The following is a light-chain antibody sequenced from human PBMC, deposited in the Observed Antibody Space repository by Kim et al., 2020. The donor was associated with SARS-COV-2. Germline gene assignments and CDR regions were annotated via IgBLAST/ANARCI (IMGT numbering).Light chain of an antibody. Sequence: ASVGDRVTITCRASQSISSWLAWYQQKPGKAPKLLIYKASSLESGVPSRFSGSGSGTEFTLTISSLQPDDFATYYCQQYNSYAYTFGQGTKLEI. J-gene: IGKJ2*01. CDR3: QQYNSYAYT. CDR2: KAS. V-gene: IGKV1-5*03. CDR1: QSISSW.